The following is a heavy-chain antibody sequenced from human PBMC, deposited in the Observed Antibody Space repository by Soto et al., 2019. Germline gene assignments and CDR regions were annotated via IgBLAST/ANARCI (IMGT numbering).Heavy chain of an antibody. CDR3: ARVRGVEWYGELPNWFDP. V-gene: IGHV4-59*01. CDR2: IYYSGST. J-gene: IGHJ5*02. CDR1: GGSISSYY. Sequence: SETLSLTCTVSGGSISSYYWSWIRQPPGKGLEWIGYIYYSGSTNYNPSLKSRVTISVDTSKNQFSLKLSSVTAADTAVYYCARVRGVEWYGELPNWFDPWGQGTLVTVSS. D-gene: IGHD3-3*01.